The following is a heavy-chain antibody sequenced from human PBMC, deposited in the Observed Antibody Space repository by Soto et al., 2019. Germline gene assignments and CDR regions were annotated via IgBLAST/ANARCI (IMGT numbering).Heavy chain of an antibody. CDR1: GYTFTSYG. Sequence: ASVKVSCKASGYTFTSYGISWVRQAPGQGLEWMGWISAHNGNTNYAQKLQGRVTMTTDTSTSTAYMELRSLRSDDTAVYYCARGRNWNFYYYYGMDVWGQGTMVTVSS. V-gene: IGHV1-18*01. CDR2: ISAHNGNT. D-gene: IGHD1-1*01. J-gene: IGHJ6*02. CDR3: ARGRNWNFYYYYGMDV.